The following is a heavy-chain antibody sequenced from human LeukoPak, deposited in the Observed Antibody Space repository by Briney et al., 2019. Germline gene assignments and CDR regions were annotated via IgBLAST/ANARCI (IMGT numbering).Heavy chain of an antibody. V-gene: IGHV3-7*01. CDR3: ARRGITISGVLVYHYSGFDV. D-gene: IGHD3-3*01. Sequence: PGGSLRLSCAGSGFTFSSHWMNWVRQAPGKGLEWVARIKDDGSEKHYVDSVSGRFTISRDNAKNSLHLQMSSLRAEDTAVYYCARRGITISGVLVYHYSGFDVWGQGTTVTVSS. J-gene: IGHJ6*02. CDR1: GFTFSSHW. CDR2: IKDDGSEK.